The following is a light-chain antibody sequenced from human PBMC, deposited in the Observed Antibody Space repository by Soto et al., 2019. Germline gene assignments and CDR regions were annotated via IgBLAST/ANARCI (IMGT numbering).Light chain of an antibody. J-gene: IGKJ1*01. CDR1: QSISSW. CDR2: DAS. V-gene: IGKV1-5*01. Sequence: DIQMTQSPSTLSASVGDRVTITCRASQSISSWLAWYQQKPGKAPKLLIYDASSLESGVPSRFSGSGSGTDFTLTISSLQPEDVATYYCQKYDTVPWAFGQGTKVDIK. CDR3: QKYDTVPWA.